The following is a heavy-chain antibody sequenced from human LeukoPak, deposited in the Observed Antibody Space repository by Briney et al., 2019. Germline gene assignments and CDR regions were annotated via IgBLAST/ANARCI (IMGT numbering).Heavy chain of an antibody. CDR2: ISYDGSNK. D-gene: IGHD5-24*01. Sequence: PGGSLRLSCAAPGFTFSSYGMHWVRQAPGKGLEGVAVISYDGSNKYYADSVKGRFTISRDNSKNTLYLQMNSLRAEDTAVYYCAKDDGRWLQIDYWGQGTLVTVSS. CDR3: AKDDGRWLQIDY. V-gene: IGHV3-30*18. CDR1: GFTFSSYG. J-gene: IGHJ4*02.